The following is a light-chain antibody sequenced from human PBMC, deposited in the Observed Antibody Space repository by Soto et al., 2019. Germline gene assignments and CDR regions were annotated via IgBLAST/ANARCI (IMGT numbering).Light chain of an antibody. CDR1: STNIGAGYG. Sequence: QSVLTQPPSVSGAPGQRVTISCTGSSTNIGAGYGVHWYQQRPGTAPKLLIVGNTIRPSGVPDRFSASTSGTSPPLSITGPQAEDECDYTGKPYTTPRIARYVFGTGTNLTAL. CDR2: GNT. V-gene: IGLV1-40*01. CDR3: KPYTTPRIARYV. J-gene: IGLJ1*01.